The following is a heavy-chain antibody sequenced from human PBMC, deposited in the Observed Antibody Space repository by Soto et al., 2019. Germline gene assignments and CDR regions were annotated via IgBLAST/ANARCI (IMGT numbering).Heavy chain of an antibody. CDR1: GYTFTSYD. J-gene: IGHJ3*02. CDR2: MSPNTGTI. Sequence: ASVKVSCKASGYTFTSYDINWVRQATGQGPEWMGWMSPNTGTIVYAQKFQGRVTMTRNTSTSTAYMTLSSLRSEDTAVYYCARDRPGIKTYEAFDIWGQGTKVTVS. D-gene: IGHD1-20*01. CDR3: ARDRPGIKTYEAFDI. V-gene: IGHV1-8*01.